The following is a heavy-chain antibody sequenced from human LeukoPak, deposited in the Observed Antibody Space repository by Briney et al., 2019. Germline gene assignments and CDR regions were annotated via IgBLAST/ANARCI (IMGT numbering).Heavy chain of an antibody. CDR2: INHSGST. J-gene: IGHJ5*02. CDR3: ARQGSGYSSSWYGWGWFDP. D-gene: IGHD6-13*01. V-gene: IGHV4-34*01. CDR1: GGSFSGYY. Sequence: SETLSLTCAVYGGSFSGYYWSWIRQPPGKGLEWIGEINHSGSTNYNPSLKSRVTISVDTSKNQFSLKLSSVTAADTAVYYCARQGSGYSSSWYGWGWFDPWGQGTLVTVSS.